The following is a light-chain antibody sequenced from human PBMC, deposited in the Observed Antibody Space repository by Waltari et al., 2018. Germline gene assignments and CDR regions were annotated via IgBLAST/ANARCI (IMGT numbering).Light chain of an antibody. CDR2: SAS. Sequence: EIVLTQSPATLSLSPGERATPSCRASQSVSSSLAWYQQKPGQAPRLLIYSASNRATGIPARFSGSGSGTDFTLTISNLEPEDFAVYYCQQRSNWPLTFGGGTKVEIK. CDR3: QQRSNWPLT. CDR1: QSVSSS. V-gene: IGKV3-11*01. J-gene: IGKJ4*01.